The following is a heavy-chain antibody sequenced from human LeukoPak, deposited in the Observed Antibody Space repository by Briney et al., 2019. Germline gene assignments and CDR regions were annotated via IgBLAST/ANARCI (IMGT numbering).Heavy chain of an antibody. CDR1: GGSISSYY. D-gene: IGHD3-9*01. V-gene: IGHV4-59*01. Sequence: SETLSLTCTISGGSISSYYWSWIRQPPGKGLEWIGYIYYSGSTNYNPSLKSRVTISVDTSKNQFSLKLSSVTAADTAVYYCAKTYYDILTGYAGPYYMDVWGKGTTVTLS. J-gene: IGHJ6*03. CDR3: AKTYYDILTGYAGPYYMDV. CDR2: IYYSGST.